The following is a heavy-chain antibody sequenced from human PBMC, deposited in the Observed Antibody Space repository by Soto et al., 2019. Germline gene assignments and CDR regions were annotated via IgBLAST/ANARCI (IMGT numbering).Heavy chain of an antibody. D-gene: IGHD2-8*01. CDR2: IRSRGSPT. V-gene: IGHV3-48*01. CDR3: ARDRCTNGVCYAPSDY. CDR1: GFAXSNYS. J-gene: IGHJ4*02. Sequence: GGSLRLSCVGSGFAXSNYSMNWVRQAPGKGLEWVSYIRSRGSPTYYAGSVKGRFTISRDNAKKSLYLQMNSLRAEGTAVYYCARDRCTNGVCYAPSDYWGQGTLVTVSS.